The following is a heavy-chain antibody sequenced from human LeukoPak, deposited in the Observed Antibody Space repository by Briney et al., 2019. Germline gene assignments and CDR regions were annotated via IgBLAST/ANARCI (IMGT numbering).Heavy chain of an antibody. J-gene: IGHJ6*03. Sequence: ASVKVSCKASGYTFTSYGISWVRQAPGQGLEWMGWISAYNGNTNYAQKLQGRVTMTTDTSTSTAYMELRSLGSDDTAVYYCARDRGYSYGLPYYYYYMDVWGKGTTVTVSS. CDR1: GYTFTSYG. CDR3: ARDRGYSYGLPYYYYYMDV. V-gene: IGHV1-18*01. CDR2: ISAYNGNT. D-gene: IGHD5-18*01.